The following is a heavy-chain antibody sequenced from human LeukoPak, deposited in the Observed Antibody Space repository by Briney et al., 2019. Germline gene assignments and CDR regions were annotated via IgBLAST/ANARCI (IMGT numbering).Heavy chain of an antibody. CDR1: GAFINTNY. D-gene: IGHD1-1*01. J-gene: IGHJ4*02. V-gene: IGHV4-4*07. CDR2: VYTTGSP. CDR3: ARRSTYYFDQ. Sequence: SETLSLTCTVSGAFINTNYWSWIRQPAGRGLEWLGRVYTTGSPNYNPSFSGRVTMSIDKSKNQFSLQLISMTAADTSVYFCARRSTYYFDQWGQGLLVTVSS.